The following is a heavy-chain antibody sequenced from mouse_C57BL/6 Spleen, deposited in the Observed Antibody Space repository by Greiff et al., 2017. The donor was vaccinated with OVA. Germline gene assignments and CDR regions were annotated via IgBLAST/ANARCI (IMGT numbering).Heavy chain of an antibody. CDR1: GYTFTSYW. V-gene: IGHV1-69*01. CDR3: ARDYGSRDYYAMDY. D-gene: IGHD1-1*01. J-gene: IGHJ4*01. Sequence: VKLQESGAELVMPGASVKLSCKASGYTFTSYWMHWVKQRPGQGLEWIGEIDPSASYTNYNQKFKGKSTLTVDKSSSTAYMQLSSLTSEDSAVYYCARDYGSRDYYAMDYWGQGTSVTVSS. CDR2: IDPSASYT.